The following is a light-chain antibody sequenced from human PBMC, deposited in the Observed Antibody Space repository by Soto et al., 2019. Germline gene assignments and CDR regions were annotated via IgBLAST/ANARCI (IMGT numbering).Light chain of an antibody. J-gene: IGLJ1*01. CDR2: EVS. Sequence: QSVLTQPASGSGSPGQSITISCTGTSSDVGGYNYVSWYQQHPGKAPKLMIYEVSNRPSGVSNRFSGSKSGNTASLTISGLPAEDAADYYCRSYTSSSTYVFGTGTKVTVL. CDR1: SSDVGGYNY. CDR3: RSYTSSSTYV. V-gene: IGLV2-14*01.